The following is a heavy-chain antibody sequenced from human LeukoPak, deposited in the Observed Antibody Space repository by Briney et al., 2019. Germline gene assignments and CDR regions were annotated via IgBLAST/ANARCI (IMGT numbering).Heavy chain of an antibody. V-gene: IGHV1-2*02. D-gene: IGHD6-13*01. CDR1: GYTFTGYY. Sequence: GASVKVSCKASGYTFTGYYMHWVRQAPGQGLEWMGWINPNSGGTNYAQKFQGRVTMTRDTSISTAYMELSRLRSDDTAVYYCAREGIAAAGTDYHYYMDVWGKGTTVTVSS. CDR3: AREGIAAAGTDYHYYMDV. CDR2: INPNSGGT. J-gene: IGHJ6*03.